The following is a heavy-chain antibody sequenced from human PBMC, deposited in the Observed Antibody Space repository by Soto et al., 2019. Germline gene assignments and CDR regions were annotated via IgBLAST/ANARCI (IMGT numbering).Heavy chain of an antibody. CDR3: ARQQYYYDSRSYYFDY. CDR2: IYYSGST. Sequence: SETLSLTCTVSGGSISSYYWIWIRQPPGKGLEWIGYIYYSGSTNYNPSLKSRVTISVDTSKNQFSLKLSSVTAADTAVYYCARQQYYYDSRSYYFDYWGQGTLVTVSS. CDR1: GGSISSYY. V-gene: IGHV4-59*01. J-gene: IGHJ4*02. D-gene: IGHD3-22*01.